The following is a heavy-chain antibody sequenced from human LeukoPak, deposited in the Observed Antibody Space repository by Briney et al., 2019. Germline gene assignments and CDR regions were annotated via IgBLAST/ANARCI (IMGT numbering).Heavy chain of an antibody. CDR2: INPNTGGT. CDR3: ARVGDGLNDAFGI. J-gene: IGHJ3*02. CDR1: GYTFTGYY. V-gene: IGHV1-2*06. Sequence: ASVKVSCKASGYTFTGYYMNWVRQAPGQGLEWLGRINPNTGGTNYAQNFQGRVTMTRDTSINTAYMELSRLRSDDTAVYYCARVGDGLNDAFGIWGQGTMVTVSS. D-gene: IGHD5-24*01.